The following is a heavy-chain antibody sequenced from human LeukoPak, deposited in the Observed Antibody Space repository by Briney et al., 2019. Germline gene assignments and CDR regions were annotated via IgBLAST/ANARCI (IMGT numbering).Heavy chain of an antibody. V-gene: IGHV1-24*01. J-gene: IGHJ5*02. CDR2: FDPEDGET. Sequence: ASVKVSCTVSGYTLTELSMHWVRQAPGKGLEWMGGFDPEDGETIYAQKFQGRVTMTEDTSTDTAYMELSSLRPEDTAVYYCATGGGYCSGGSCYSGWFDPWGQGTLVTVSS. CDR1: GYTLTELS. CDR3: ATGGGYCSGGSCYSGWFDP. D-gene: IGHD2-15*01.